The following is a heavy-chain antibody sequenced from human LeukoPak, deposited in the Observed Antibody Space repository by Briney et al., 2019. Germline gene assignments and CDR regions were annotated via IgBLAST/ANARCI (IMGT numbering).Heavy chain of an antibody. Sequence: GASVKVSCKASLYTFTSYVISRVRQAPGQGLEWMGWISAYNGNTNYAQKLQGRVTMTTDTSTSTAYMELRSLRSDHTAVYYCARDGYSGSYYDYWGQGTLVTVSS. D-gene: IGHD1-26*01. CDR2: ISAYNGNT. V-gene: IGHV1-18*01. CDR1: LYTFTSYV. J-gene: IGHJ4*02. CDR3: ARDGYSGSYYDY.